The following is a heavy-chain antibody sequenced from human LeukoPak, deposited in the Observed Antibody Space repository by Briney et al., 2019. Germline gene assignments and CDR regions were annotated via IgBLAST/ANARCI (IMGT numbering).Heavy chain of an antibody. CDR3: AREGRKSRGVDIVRKKETGYYYYMDV. J-gene: IGHJ6*03. CDR1: GFSFRNYW. Sequence: PGGSLRLSCTVSGFSFRNYWMQWVRQAPGKGLVWVSRISHDGSYSCHADSVEGRFAMSRDNAKNTVYLQMNSLRAEDTAVYYCAREGRKSRGVDIVRKKETGYYYYMDVWGKGTTVTVSS. V-gene: IGHV3-74*01. D-gene: IGHD2-15*01. CDR2: ISHDGSYS.